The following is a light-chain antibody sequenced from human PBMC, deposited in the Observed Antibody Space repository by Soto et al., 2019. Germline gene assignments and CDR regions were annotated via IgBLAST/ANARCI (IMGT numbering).Light chain of an antibody. Sequence: VLTQYQGTLSLSPGERGTLSCSASQRFGSSNLAWYQQKPGQAPRLLIYSTSSRATGIPDRFSGSGSGKDFTITISTLEPEDFAVYYCHQYGNSPWTFGQVTKV. CDR1: QRFGSSN. CDR3: HQYGNSPWT. V-gene: IGKV3-20*01. J-gene: IGKJ1*01. CDR2: STS.